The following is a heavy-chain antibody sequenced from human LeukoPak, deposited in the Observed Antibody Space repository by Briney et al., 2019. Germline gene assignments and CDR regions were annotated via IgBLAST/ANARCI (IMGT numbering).Heavy chain of an antibody. CDR2: ISYSSSII. CDR1: GFTFSSYS. D-gene: IGHD6-19*01. CDR3: ARNMYTSGWYRLGY. V-gene: IGHV3-48*01. J-gene: IGHJ4*02. Sequence: PGGSLRLSCAASGFTFSSYSMNWVRRAPGKGLEWVSYISYSSSIIYYADSVKGRFTIPRDNAKNSLYLQMNSLRAEDTAVYYCARNMYTSGWYRLGYWGRGTLVTVSS.